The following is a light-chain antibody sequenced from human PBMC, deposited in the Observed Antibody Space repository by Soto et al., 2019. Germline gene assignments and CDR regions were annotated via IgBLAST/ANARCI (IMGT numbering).Light chain of an antibody. V-gene: IGKV3-15*01. CDR3: PQYNNCTSFT. CDR2: GAS. Sequence: ETVMTQSPATLSVSPGERATLSCRASQSVTINLAWYQQKPGQAPRLLIYGASTRATGIPARFSGSGSGTEFILTISSMQSEDSAIYYCPQYNNCTSFTFGPGTKVDIK. CDR1: QSVTIN. J-gene: IGKJ3*01.